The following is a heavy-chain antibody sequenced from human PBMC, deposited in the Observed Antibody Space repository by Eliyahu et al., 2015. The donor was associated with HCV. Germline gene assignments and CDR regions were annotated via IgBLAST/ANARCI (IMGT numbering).Heavy chain of an antibody. CDR3: ARQGDHVLRFLEWRAYAFDI. J-gene: IGHJ3*02. CDR2: IYPGDSDT. V-gene: IGHV5-51*01. Sequence: EVQLVQSGAEVKKPGESLKXXCXXSGYSXTSYWIXWVRQXPGKGXEWMGIIYPGDSDTRYSPSFQGQVTISADKSISTAYLQWSSLKASDTAMYYCARQGDHVLRFLEWRAYAFDIWGQGTMVTVSS. D-gene: IGHD3-3*01. CDR1: GYSXTSYW.